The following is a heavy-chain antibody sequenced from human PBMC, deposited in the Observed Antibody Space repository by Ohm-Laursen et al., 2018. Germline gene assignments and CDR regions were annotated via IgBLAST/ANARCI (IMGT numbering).Heavy chain of an antibody. V-gene: IGHV4-59*01. CDR3: ARDPGDSYYYYGMDV. J-gene: IGHJ6*02. D-gene: IGHD4-17*01. CDR2: IYYSGSS. Sequence: SDTLSLTCTVSVGSISSYYWSWIRQPPGKGLEWIGDIYYSGSSNYNPSLKSRVTISVDTSKNQFSLKLSSVTAADTAVYYCARDPGDSYYYYGMDVWGQGTTVTVSS. CDR1: VGSISSYY.